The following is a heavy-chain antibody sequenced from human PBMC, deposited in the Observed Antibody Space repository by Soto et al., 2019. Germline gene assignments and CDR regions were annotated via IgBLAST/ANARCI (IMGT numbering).Heavy chain of an antibody. Sequence: ASVKVSCKASGGTLSSYAISWVRQAPGQGLEWMGGIIPIFGTANYAQKFQGRVTITADESTSTAYMELSSLRSEDTAVYYCAKYGSGSSDYWGQGTLVTVSS. CDR3: AKYGSGSSDY. J-gene: IGHJ4*02. D-gene: IGHD3-10*01. CDR2: IIPIFGTA. V-gene: IGHV1-69*13. CDR1: GGTLSSYA.